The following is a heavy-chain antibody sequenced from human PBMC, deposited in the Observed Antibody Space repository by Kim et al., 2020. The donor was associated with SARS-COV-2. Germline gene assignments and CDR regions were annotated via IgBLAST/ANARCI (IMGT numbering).Heavy chain of an antibody. D-gene: IGHD3-10*01. CDR3: ARDVFVSGSYNGMDV. Sequence: GGSLRLSCAASGFTFSSYGMHWVRQAPGKGLEWVAVIWYDGSNKYYADSVKGRFTISRDNSKNTLYLQMNSLRAEDTAVYYCARDVFVSGSYNGMDVWGQGTTVTVSS. CDR1: GFTFSSYG. J-gene: IGHJ6*02. CDR2: IWYDGSNK. V-gene: IGHV3-33*01.